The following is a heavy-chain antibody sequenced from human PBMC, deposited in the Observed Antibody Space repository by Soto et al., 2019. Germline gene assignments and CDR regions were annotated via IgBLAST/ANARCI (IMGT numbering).Heavy chain of an antibody. V-gene: IGHV3-30*18. J-gene: IGHJ4*02. CDR3: AKSGSSGRIVQGDFDY. CDR1: GFTFSSYG. Sequence: PGGSLRLSCAASGFTFSSYGMHWVRQAPGKGLEWVAVISYDGSNKYYADSVKGRFTISRDNSKNTLYLQMNSLRAEDTAVYYCAKSGSSGRIVQGDFDYWGQGTLVTVSS. CDR2: ISYDGSNK. D-gene: IGHD6-19*01.